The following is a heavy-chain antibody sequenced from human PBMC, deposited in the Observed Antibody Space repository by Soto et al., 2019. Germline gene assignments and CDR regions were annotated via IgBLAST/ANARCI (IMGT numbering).Heavy chain of an antibody. J-gene: IGHJ4*02. CDR1: GGTFSSYA. Sequence: SVKRSCKASGGTFSSYAISCVRQAHGQGLEWMGGIIPIFGTANYAQKFQGRVTITADESTSTAYMELSSLRSEDTAVYYCARVTMVRGGSLFDYWGQGTLVTVSS. D-gene: IGHD3-10*01. CDR2: IIPIFGTA. CDR3: ARVTMVRGGSLFDY. V-gene: IGHV1-69*13.